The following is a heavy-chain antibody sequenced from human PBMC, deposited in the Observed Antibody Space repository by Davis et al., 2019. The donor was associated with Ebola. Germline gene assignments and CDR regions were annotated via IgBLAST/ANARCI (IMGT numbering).Heavy chain of an antibody. CDR2: IVVGSGNT. D-gene: IGHD3-16*01. J-gene: IGHJ5*02. V-gene: IGHV1-58*02. CDR1: GFTFTSSA. Sequence: AASVKVSCKASGFTFTSSAMQWVRQARGQRLEWIGYIVVGSGNTSYAQKFQERVTITRDMSTSTAYMELSSLRSEDTAVYYCAAYYVAGNWFDPWGQGTLVTVSS. CDR3: AAYYVAGNWFDP.